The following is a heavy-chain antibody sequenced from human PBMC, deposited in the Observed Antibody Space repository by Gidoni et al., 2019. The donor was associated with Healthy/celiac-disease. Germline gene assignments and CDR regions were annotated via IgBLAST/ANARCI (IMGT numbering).Heavy chain of an antibody. CDR1: GGSISSGGYY. D-gene: IGHD2-2*01. V-gene: IGHV4-31*03. J-gene: IGHJ5*02. Sequence: QVQLQESGPGLVKPSQTLSLTCTVSGGSISSGGYYWSWIHQHPGKGLEWIGYIYYSGSTYYNPSLKSRVTISVDTSKNQFSLKLSSVTAADTAVYYCARALGYCSSTSCYGGWFDPWGQGTLVTVSS. CDR3: ARALGYCSSTSCYGGWFDP. CDR2: IYYSGST.